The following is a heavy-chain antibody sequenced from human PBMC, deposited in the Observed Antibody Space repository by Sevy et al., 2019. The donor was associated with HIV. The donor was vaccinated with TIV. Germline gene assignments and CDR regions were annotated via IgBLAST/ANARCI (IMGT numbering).Heavy chain of an antibody. J-gene: IGHJ6*02. V-gene: IGHV1-69*13. Sequence: ASVKVSCKASGGTFSSYAISWVRQAPGQGLEWMGGIIPIFGTANYAQKFRGRVTITADESTSTAYMELGSLGSEDTAVYYCARVYYYGSGSYYNDYYYYGMDVWGQGTTVTVSS. CDR1: GGTFSSYA. CDR3: ARVYYYGSGSYYNDYYYYGMDV. D-gene: IGHD3-10*01. CDR2: IIPIFGTA.